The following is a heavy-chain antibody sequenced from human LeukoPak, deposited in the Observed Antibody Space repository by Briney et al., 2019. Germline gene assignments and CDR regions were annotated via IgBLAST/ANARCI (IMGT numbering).Heavy chain of an antibody. J-gene: IGHJ4*02. CDR2: INSDGSST. V-gene: IGHV3-74*01. D-gene: IGHD3-22*01. CDR1: GFTFSSYW. Sequence: GGSLRLSCAASGFTFSSYWMHWVRQAPGKGLVWVSRINSDGSSTSYADSVKGRFTISRDNAKNTLYLQMNSLRAEGTAVYYCARGDPYYYDSSGYYYGFDYWGQGTLVTVSS. CDR3: ARGDPYYYDSSGYYYGFDY.